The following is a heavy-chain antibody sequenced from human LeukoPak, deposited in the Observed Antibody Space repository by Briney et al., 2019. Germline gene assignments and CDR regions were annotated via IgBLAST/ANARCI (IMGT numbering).Heavy chain of an antibody. D-gene: IGHD3-3*01. V-gene: IGHV3-7*01. CDR3: TRDFVF. CDR2: INQDGSVK. CDR1: GFAFSTYW. Sequence: GGSLRLPCAASGFAFSTYWMDWVRQAPGKGLGWVGNINQDGSVKHYVDSVRGRFTISRDNARNSVYLQMSALRVEDTAVYYCTRDFVFWGQGSLVTASS. J-gene: IGHJ4*02.